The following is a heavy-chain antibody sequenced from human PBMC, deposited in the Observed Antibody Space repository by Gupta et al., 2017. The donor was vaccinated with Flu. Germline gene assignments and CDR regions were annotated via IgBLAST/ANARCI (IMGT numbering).Heavy chain of an antibody. V-gene: IGHV4-34*01. CDR1: GGSFSGYY. J-gene: IGHJ2*01. Sequence: QVQLQQWGAGLLKPSETLSLTCAVYGGSFSGYYWSWIRQPPGKGLEWIGEINHSGSTNYNPSLKSRVTISVDTSKNQFSLKLSSVTAADTAVYYCARGGHCSSTSCQNWYFDLWGRGTLVTVSS. CDR3: ARGGHCSSTSCQNWYFDL. CDR2: INHSGST. D-gene: IGHD2-2*01.